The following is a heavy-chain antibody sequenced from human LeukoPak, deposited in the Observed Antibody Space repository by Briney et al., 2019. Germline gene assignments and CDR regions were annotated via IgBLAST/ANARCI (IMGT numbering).Heavy chain of an antibody. CDR2: VSGRDTST. CDR1: GFTFSNYA. V-gene: IGHV3-23*01. J-gene: IGHJ4*02. CDR3: AKWGDYDVLTGYYDSDY. Sequence: GGSLRLSCAASGFTFSNYAMSWVRQAPGKGLEWVSAVSGRDTSTYYADSVKGWFTISRDNSKNTLYLQMNSLRAEDTAIYYCAKWGDYDVLTGYYDSDYWGQGTLVTVSS. D-gene: IGHD3-9*01.